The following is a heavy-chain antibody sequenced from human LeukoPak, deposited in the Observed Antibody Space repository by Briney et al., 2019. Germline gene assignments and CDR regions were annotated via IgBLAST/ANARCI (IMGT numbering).Heavy chain of an antibody. Sequence: GGSLRLSCAASGFTFSSYWMNWVRQAPGKGLEWLANIKQDGSEKYYVDSVRGRFTISRDNAKNSLCLQMDSLRAEDTAVYYCARDKTYTSSADYWGQGALVTVSS. V-gene: IGHV3-7*01. D-gene: IGHD6-6*01. CDR3: ARDKTYTSSADY. J-gene: IGHJ4*02. CDR2: IKQDGSEK. CDR1: GFTFSSYW.